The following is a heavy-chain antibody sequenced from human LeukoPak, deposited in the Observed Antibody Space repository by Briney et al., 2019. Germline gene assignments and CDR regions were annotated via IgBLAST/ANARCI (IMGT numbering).Heavy chain of an antibody. CDR3: AKAGSIRSDY. D-gene: IGHD1-26*01. CDR1: GFTFNTYA. V-gene: IGHV3-23*01. Sequence: GGSLRLSCAASGFTFNTYAMSWVRQAPGKGLEWVSGISGRDGGTYYADSVKGRFTISRDNSKNTLYLQMNSLRAEDTAIYYCAKAGSIRSDYWGQGTLVAVSS. J-gene: IGHJ4*02. CDR2: ISGRDGGT.